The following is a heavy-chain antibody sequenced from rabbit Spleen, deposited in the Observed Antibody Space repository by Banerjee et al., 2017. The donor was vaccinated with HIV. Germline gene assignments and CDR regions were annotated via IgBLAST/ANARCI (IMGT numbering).Heavy chain of an antibody. V-gene: IGHV1S40*01. CDR1: GFSFSSSDY. J-gene: IGHJ6*01. Sequence: QSLEESGGGLVQPEGSLALTCKASGFSFSSSDYICWVRQAPGKGLEWISCIAGSSSGFTYSATWAKGRFTCSKTSSTTVTLQMTSLTVADTATYFCARDTGSSFSSYGMALWGPGTPRHRL. CDR3: ARDTGSSFSSYGMAL. CDR2: IAGSSSGFT. D-gene: IGHD8-1*01.